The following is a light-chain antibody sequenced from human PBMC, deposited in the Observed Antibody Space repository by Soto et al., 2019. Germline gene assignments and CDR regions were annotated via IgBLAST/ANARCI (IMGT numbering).Light chain of an antibody. CDR2: AAS. V-gene: IGKV1-39*01. CDR3: QQSHSAPLT. CDR1: QSISSH. Sequence: QMTQSPSSLFASVGDRVTITCRASQSISSHLNWYQQKVGQTPRLLIYAASTLQSEVPPRFSGSGSWTELTLTISSLQREDFATYYCQQSHSAPLTFGGGTKIQI. J-gene: IGKJ4*01.